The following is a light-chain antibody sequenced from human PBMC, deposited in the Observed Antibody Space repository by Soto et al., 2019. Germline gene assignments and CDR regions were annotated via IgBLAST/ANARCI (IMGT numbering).Light chain of an antibody. CDR3: QQYGSTPLT. CDR1: QSVRNNY. V-gene: IGKV3-20*01. CDR2: EAF. J-gene: IGKJ4*01. Sequence: EIVLTQSPDTLSLSPGERATLSCRASQSVRNNYLAWYQQKPGQSPRFLIFEAFSRDTGIPDRFSGSGSGTDFTITISSLEPEDFAVYYCQQYGSTPLTFGGGTKVDIE.